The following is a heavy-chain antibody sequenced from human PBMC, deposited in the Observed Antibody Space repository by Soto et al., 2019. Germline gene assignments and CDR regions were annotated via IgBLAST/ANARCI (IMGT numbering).Heavy chain of an antibody. J-gene: IGHJ4*02. CDR1: GDSISSSNYY. CDR2: IYYSGSI. V-gene: IGHV4-39*01. CDR3: ARRVDYVWGSYRYSPYFDY. Sequence: PSETLSLTCTVSGDSISSSNYYWGWIRQPPGKGLEWIGSIYYSGSIYYNPSLKSRVTISVDTSKNQFSLKLSSVTAADTAVYYCARRVDYVWGSYRYSPYFDYWGQGTLVTVSS. D-gene: IGHD3-16*02.